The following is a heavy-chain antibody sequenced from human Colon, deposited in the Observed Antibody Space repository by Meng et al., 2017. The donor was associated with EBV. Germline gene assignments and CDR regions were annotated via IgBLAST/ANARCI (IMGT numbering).Heavy chain of an antibody. CDR2: INTANGNT. CDR3: ATGGRPLWSH. D-gene: IGHD2-8*02. Sequence: QVELLQSGAEVKKPGASVNVSCKASGYTFSGDALHWLRQAPGQRPEWMGWINTANGNTKYSQNFKGRVSITRDRSATTAYMELSSLTSEDTALYYCATGGRPLWSHWGQGTLVTVAS. J-gene: IGHJ4*02. CDR1: GYTFSGDA. V-gene: IGHV1-3*04.